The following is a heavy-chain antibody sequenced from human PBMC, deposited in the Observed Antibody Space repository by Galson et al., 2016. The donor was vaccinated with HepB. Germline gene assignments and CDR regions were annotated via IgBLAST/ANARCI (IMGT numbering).Heavy chain of an antibody. V-gene: IGHV5-51*01. CDR2: IQLIDSHT. D-gene: IGHD3-22*01. CDR3: ARRRTSSYYPWYFDL. Sequence: QSGAEVKKPGESLRISCKGSGYNFTSEFIGWVRQLPGKGLEWMGIIQLIDSHTRYSPSFQGHVTISADNSISTAYLQWSSLKASDAAMYYCARRRTSSYYPWYFDLWGSGTLVIVTS. CDR1: GYNFTSEF. J-gene: IGHJ2*01.